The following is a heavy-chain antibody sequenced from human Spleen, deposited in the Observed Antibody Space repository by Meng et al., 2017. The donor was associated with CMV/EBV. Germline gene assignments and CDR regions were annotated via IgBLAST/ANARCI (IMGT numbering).Heavy chain of an antibody. CDR2: IKPNAGYT. Sequence: VSCQASGYFFSDYFMHWVRQAPGQGLEWMGWIKPNAGYTNYAQNFQGRVTMTSDSSIATAYMELSRLTSDDTAVYYCTRDHDWGADYWGQGTLVTVSS. J-gene: IGHJ4*02. CDR3: TRDHDWGADY. D-gene: IGHD3-16*01. V-gene: IGHV1-2*02. CDR1: GYFFSDYF.